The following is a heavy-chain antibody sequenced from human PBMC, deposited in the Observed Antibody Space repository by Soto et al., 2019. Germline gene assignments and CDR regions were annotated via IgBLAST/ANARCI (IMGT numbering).Heavy chain of an antibody. V-gene: IGHV3-43*01. CDR2: ISWDGGIT. CDR1: GLTFNAYT. Sequence: GGSMGLSCAASGLTFNAYTMHWVRQAPGKGLEWVSLISWDGGITYYGDSVKGRFTVSRDNSDNSLYLQMTSLRSDDTAFYYCAKDSYDILTGQKRYFDSWGQGTLVTVSS. J-gene: IGHJ4*02. CDR3: AKDSYDILTGQKRYFDS. D-gene: IGHD3-9*01.